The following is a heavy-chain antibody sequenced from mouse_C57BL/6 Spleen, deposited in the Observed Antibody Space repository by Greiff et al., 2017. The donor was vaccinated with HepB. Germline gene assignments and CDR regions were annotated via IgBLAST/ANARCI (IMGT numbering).Heavy chain of an antibody. V-gene: IGHV3-6*01. CDR2: ISYDGSN. D-gene: IGHD4-1*01. CDR3: AGGDWAWFAY. J-gene: IGHJ3*01. Sequence: EVQLVESGPGLVKPSQSLSLTCSVTGYSITSGYYWNWIRQFPGNKLEWMGYISYDGSNNYNPSLKNRISITRDTSKNQFFLKLNSVTTEDTATYYCAGGDWAWFAYWGQGTLVTVSA. CDR1: GYSITSGYY.